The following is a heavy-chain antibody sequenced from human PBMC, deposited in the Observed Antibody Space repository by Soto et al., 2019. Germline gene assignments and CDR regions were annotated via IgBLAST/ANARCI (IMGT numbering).Heavy chain of an antibody. Sequence: SETLSLTCAVYGGSFSGYYWSWIRQPPGKGLEWIGEINHSGSTNYNPSLKSRVTISVDTSKNQFSLKLSSVTAADTAVYYCARGRGDCSGGSCIDYWGQGTLVTVSS. CDR1: GGSFSGYY. CDR3: ARGRGDCSGGSCIDY. J-gene: IGHJ4*02. V-gene: IGHV4-34*01. D-gene: IGHD2-15*01. CDR2: INHSGST.